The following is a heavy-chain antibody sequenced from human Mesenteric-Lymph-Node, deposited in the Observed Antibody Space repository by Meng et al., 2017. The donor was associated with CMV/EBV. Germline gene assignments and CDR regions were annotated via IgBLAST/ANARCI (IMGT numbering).Heavy chain of an antibody. CDR3: ARSSGSYLVGPPHHYYYYGMDV. CDR1: GFTFSSHV. V-gene: IGHV3-64*02. J-gene: IGHJ6*02. CDR2: ISGNGGST. D-gene: IGHD3-10*01. Sequence: GGSLRLSCAASGFTFSSHVMHWVRQAPGKGLEYVSGISGNGGSTYHADSVKGRFTISRDNSKNTLYLQMGSLRAEDMAVYYCARSSGSYLVGPPHHYYYYGMDVWGQGTTVTVSS.